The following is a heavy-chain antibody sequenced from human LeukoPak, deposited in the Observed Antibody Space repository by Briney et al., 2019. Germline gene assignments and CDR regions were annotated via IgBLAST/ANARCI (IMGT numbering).Heavy chain of an antibody. CDR1: GFTFSSYA. Sequence: PGGSLRLSCAASGFTFSSYAMSWVRQAPGRGLEWVSAISGSGDTTSYTDSVQGRFTISRDNSKNTLYLQMNSLRAEDTALYYCAKGGHYTVPPLIDFWGQGTLVPVSS. J-gene: IGHJ4*02. CDR2: ISGSGDTT. CDR3: AKGGHYTVPPLIDF. V-gene: IGHV3-23*01. D-gene: IGHD3-10*01.